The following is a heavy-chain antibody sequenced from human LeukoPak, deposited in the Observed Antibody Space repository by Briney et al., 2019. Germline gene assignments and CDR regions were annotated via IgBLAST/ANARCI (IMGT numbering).Heavy chain of an antibody. CDR2: IYYSGST. CDR1: GGSISSGGYY. J-gene: IGHJ4*02. D-gene: IGHD6-6*01. V-gene: IGHV4-31*03. Sequence: SETLSLTCTVSGGSISSGGYYWSWIRQHPGKGLEWIGYIYYSGSTYYNPFLKSRVTISVDTSKNQFSLKLSSVTAADTAVYYCARAISSIAARPYFDYWGQGTLVTVSS. CDR3: ARAISSIAARPYFDY.